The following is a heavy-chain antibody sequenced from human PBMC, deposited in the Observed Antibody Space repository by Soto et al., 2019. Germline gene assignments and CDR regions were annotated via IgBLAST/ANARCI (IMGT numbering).Heavy chain of an antibody. Sequence: GGSLRLSCAASGFTFSSYGMHWVRQAPGKGLEWVAVIWYDGSNKYYADSVKGRFTISRDNSKNTLYLQMNSLRAEDTAVYYCARGGKRRDGYNLHIGYFDYWGQGTLVTVSS. CDR2: IWYDGSNK. CDR1: GFTFSSYG. V-gene: IGHV3-33*01. D-gene: IGHD5-12*01. J-gene: IGHJ4*02. CDR3: ARGGKRRDGYNLHIGYFDY.